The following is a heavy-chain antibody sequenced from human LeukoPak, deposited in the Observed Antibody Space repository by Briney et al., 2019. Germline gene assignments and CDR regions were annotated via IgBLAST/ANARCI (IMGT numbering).Heavy chain of an antibody. V-gene: IGHV3-21*01. CDR2: ISSSSSYI. CDR1: GFTFSSYS. Sequence: PGGSLRLSCAASGFTFSSYSMNWVRRAPGKGLEWVSSISSSSSYIYYADSVKGRFTISRDNAKNSLYLQMNSQRAEDTAVYYCARDARFTVTTSVDAFDIWGQGTMVTVSS. D-gene: IGHD4-17*01. J-gene: IGHJ3*02. CDR3: ARDARFTVTTSVDAFDI.